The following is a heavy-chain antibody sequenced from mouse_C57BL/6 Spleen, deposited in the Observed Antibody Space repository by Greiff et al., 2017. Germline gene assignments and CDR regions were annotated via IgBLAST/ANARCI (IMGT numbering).Heavy chain of an antibody. J-gene: IGHJ2*01. D-gene: IGHD2-2*01. Sequence: VQLQQPGAELVRPGTSVKLSCKASGYTFTSYWMHWVKQRPGQGLEWIGVIDPSDSYTNYNQKFKGKATLTVDTSSSTAYMQLSSLTSEDSAVYYCARSYGYYVDYWGQGTTLTVSS. V-gene: IGHV1-59*01. CDR1: GYTFTSYW. CDR2: IDPSDSYT. CDR3: ARSYGYYVDY.